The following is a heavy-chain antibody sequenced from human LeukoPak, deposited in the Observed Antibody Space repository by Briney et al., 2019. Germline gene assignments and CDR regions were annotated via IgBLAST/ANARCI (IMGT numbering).Heavy chain of an antibody. CDR3: ARWGYSSSLAY. D-gene: IGHD6-6*01. V-gene: IGHV7-4-1*02. J-gene: IGHJ4*02. Sequence: ASVKVSCKAFGYTFTSYAMNWVRQAPGQGLEWMGWINTNTGNPTYAQGFTGRFVFSLDTSVSSTYLQISSLKAEDTAVYYCARWGYSSSLAYRGQGTLVTVSS. CDR2: INTNTGNP. CDR1: GYTFTSYA.